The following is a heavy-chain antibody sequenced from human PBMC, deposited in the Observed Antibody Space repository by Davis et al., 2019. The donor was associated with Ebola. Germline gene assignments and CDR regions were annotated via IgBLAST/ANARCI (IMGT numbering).Heavy chain of an antibody. Sequence: GGSLRLSCAASGFTFSSYAMSWVRQAPGKWLEWVSAISGSGGSTYYADSVKGRFTIYRDNSKHTLYLQMNSLRAEYTAVYYCAKGGGWYEIVQYYYGMDVWGQGTTVTVS. V-gene: IGHV3-23*01. CDR3: AKGGGWYEIVQYYYGMDV. D-gene: IGHD6-19*01. CDR1: GFTFSSYA. J-gene: IGHJ6*01. CDR2: ISGSGGST.